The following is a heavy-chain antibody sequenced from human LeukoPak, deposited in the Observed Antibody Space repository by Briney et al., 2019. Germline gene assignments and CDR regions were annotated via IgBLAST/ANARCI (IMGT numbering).Heavy chain of an antibody. D-gene: IGHD6-19*01. Sequence: ASVKLSCNSSGYTFTGYYMRWVRQAPGQGLEWMGWINPNSGGTNYAQKFQGRVTMTRDTSISTAYMELSRLRSDDTAVYYCARVRSSGWYVFDYWGQGTLVTVSS. CDR2: INPNSGGT. J-gene: IGHJ4*02. V-gene: IGHV1-2*02. CDR1: GYTFTGYY. CDR3: ARVRSSGWYVFDY.